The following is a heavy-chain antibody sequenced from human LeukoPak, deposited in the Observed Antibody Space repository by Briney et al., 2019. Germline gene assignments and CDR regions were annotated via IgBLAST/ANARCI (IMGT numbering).Heavy chain of an antibody. V-gene: IGHV3-9*01. CDR2: ISWNSGSI. Sequence: GGSLRLSCAASRFTFGDYAMHWVRQAPGKGLEWVSGISWNSGSIGYADSVKGRFTISRDNAKNSLYLQMNSLRAEDTALYYCAKGHAMYYYDSSAYTDAFDIWGQGTMVTVSS. CDR1: RFTFGDYA. CDR3: AKGHAMYYYDSSAYTDAFDI. J-gene: IGHJ3*02. D-gene: IGHD3-22*01.